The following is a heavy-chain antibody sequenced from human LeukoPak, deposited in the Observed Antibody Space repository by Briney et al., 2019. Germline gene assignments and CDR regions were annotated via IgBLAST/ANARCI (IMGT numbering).Heavy chain of an antibody. CDR3: AGQNYYNFWNASNWFDP. CDR2: IFYSGST. V-gene: IGHV4-39*01. D-gene: IGHD3-3*01. J-gene: IGHJ5*02. CDR1: GGSIRSSTYY. Sequence: SETLSLTCTVSGGSIRSSTYYWAWIRQPPGKGLEWIGSIFYSGSTYYNPSLKSRLTISVDASNNHFSLTLNSVTAADTAVYFFAGQNYYNFWNASNWFDPWGQGAPVTVSS.